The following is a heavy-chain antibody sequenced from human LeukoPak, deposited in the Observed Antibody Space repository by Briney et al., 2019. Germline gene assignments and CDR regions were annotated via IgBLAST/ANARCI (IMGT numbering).Heavy chain of an antibody. Sequence: GGSLRLSCAASGFTFSSYEMNWVRQAPGKGLEWVSYISSSGSTIYYADSVKGRFTISRDNAKNSLYLQMNSLRAEDSAVYYCAELGITMIGGVWGKGTTVTVSS. CDR2: ISSSGSTI. V-gene: IGHV3-48*03. CDR1: GFTFSSYE. D-gene: IGHD3-10*02. CDR3: AELGITMIGGV. J-gene: IGHJ6*04.